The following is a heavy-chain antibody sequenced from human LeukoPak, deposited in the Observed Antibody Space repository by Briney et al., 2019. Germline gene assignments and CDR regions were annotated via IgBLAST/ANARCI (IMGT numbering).Heavy chain of an antibody. D-gene: IGHD2-2*01. V-gene: IGHV4-30-2*01. CDR3: ARGPSLDV. CDR1: GGSIGSGGYY. CDR2: INHSGST. J-gene: IGHJ6*04. Sequence: SQTLSLTCTVSGGSIGSGGYYWSWIRQPPGKGLEWIGEINHSGSTNYNPSLKSRVAISVDTSKNQFSLKLSSVTAADTAVYYCARGPSLDVWGKGTTVTVSS.